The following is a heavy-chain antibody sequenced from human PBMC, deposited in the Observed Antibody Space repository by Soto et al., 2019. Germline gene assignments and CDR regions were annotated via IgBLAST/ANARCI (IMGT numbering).Heavy chain of an antibody. Sequence: QVQLVQSGAELRRPGSSVKVSCEVFGSSFSTHTLSWVRQAPRRGPEWIGRIIPMFGITTYAERFQGRVTLTAEGSTNTAYMELSGLRLGDTAVYYCARDRYCEAVTCFGELEFWGTGTLVTVSS. CDR3: ARDRYCEAVTCFGELEF. D-gene: IGHD3-9*01. V-gene: IGHV1-69*08. J-gene: IGHJ4*01. CDR2: IIPMFGIT. CDR1: GSSFSTHT.